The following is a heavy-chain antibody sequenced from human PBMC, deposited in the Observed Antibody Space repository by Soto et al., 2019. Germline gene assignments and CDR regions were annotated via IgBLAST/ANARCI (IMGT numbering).Heavy chain of an antibody. V-gene: IGHV3-30-3*01. J-gene: IGHJ6*01. CDR1: GFTFRSYA. CDR2: MAYDGSNK. D-gene: IGHD2-15*01. Sequence: QVQLVESGGGVVQPGRSLRLSCAASGFTFRSYAMHWVRQAPGKGLECVAVMAYDGSNKFYRDYVKGRFTISRDNSKNTLYLQINNLKYEDTAVYYCARGDREDIAVVIGARPGEYGVDVW. CDR3: ARGDREDIAVVIGARPGEYGVDV.